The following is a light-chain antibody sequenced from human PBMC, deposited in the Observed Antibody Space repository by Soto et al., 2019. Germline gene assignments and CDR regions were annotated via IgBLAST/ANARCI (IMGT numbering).Light chain of an antibody. Sequence: QSALTQPPSASGSPGQSVNISCTGSSSDVGGSKSVSWYQQHPGKAPKLLIYDVSKRTSGVPDRCSGSKSGNTASLTDSGLPAADDADYYCSSYAGSYNWVFGGETKLTVL. V-gene: IGLV2-8*01. CDR2: DVS. CDR3: SSYAGSYNWV. CDR1: SSDVGGSKS. J-gene: IGLJ3*02.